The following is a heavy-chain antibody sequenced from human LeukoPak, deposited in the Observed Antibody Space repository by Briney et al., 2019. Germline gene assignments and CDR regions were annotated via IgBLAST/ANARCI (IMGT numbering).Heavy chain of an antibody. CDR2: MSYDGSNK. Sequence: GGSLRLSCAASGFTFSSYGMHWVRQAPGKGLEWVAVMSYDGSNKYYADSVKGRFTISRDNSKNTLYLQMNSLRAEDTAVYYCAKDQGVQYYYDSSGKENDYWGQGTLVTVSS. CDR3: AKDQGVQYYYDSSGKENDY. CDR1: GFTFSSYG. D-gene: IGHD3-22*01. V-gene: IGHV3-30*18. J-gene: IGHJ4*02.